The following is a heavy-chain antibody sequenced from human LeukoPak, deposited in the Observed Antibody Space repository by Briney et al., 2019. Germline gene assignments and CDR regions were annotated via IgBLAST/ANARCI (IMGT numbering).Heavy chain of an antibody. CDR2: IYYSGST. V-gene: IGHV4-30-4*01. Sequence: SETLSLTCTVSGGSISSGDYYWSWIRQPPGKGLEWIGYIYYSGSTYYNPSLKSRVTISVDTSKNQFSLKLSSVTAADTAVYYCAREGLVGATWFDPWGQGTLVTVSS. D-gene: IGHD1-26*01. CDR3: AREGLVGATWFDP. J-gene: IGHJ5*02. CDR1: GGSISSGDYY.